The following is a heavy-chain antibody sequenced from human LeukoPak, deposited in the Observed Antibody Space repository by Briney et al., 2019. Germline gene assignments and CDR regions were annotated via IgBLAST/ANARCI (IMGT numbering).Heavy chain of an antibody. CDR3: ARFCNYYDSSGYYYGFDP. CDR1: GGSISSYY. V-gene: IGHV4-59*01. Sequence: KPSETLSLTCTVSGGSISSYYWSWIRQPPGKGLEWIGYIYYSGSTNYNLSLKSRVTISVDTSKNQFSLKLSSVTAADTAVYYCARFCNYYDSSGYYYGFDPWGQGTLVTVSS. D-gene: IGHD3-22*01. CDR2: IYYSGST. J-gene: IGHJ5*02.